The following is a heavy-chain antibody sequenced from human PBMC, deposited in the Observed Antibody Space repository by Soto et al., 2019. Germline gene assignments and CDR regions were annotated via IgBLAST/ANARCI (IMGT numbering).Heavy chain of an antibody. CDR1: GGSFSGYY. CDR3: ARMVPPGTLDY. J-gene: IGHJ4*02. CDR2: INHSGST. V-gene: IGHV4-34*01. Sequence: SETLSLTCAVCGGSFSGYYWSWIRQPPGKGLEWIGEINHSGSTNYNPSLKSRVTISVDTSKNQFSLKLSSVTAADTAVYYCARMVPPGTLDYWGQGTLVTVSS. D-gene: IGHD1-26*01.